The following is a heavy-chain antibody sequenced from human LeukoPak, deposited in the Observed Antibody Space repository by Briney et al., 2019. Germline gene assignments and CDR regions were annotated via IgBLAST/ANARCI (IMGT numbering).Heavy chain of an antibody. Sequence: PGGSLRLSCAASGFTFSDYYMSWIRQAPGKGLEWVSYISSSGSTIYYADSVKGRFTISRDNAKNSLYLQMNSLRAEDTAVYYCARDTVLATAMGEYFDYWGQGTLVTVSS. CDR3: ARDTVLATAMGEYFDY. CDR1: GFTFSDYY. CDR2: ISSSGSTI. J-gene: IGHJ4*02. D-gene: IGHD5-18*01. V-gene: IGHV3-11*01.